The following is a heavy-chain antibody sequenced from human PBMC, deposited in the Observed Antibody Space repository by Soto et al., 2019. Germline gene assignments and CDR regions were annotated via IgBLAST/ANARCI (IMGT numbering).Heavy chain of an antibody. CDR2: IDPSGGST. D-gene: IGHD3-22*01. V-gene: IGHV1-46*01. CDR3: ARVPYDTTGYYAF. J-gene: IGHJ4*02. Sequence: RASVKVSCKTSGFTLTTYYIHWVRQAPGQGLEWMGMIDPSGGSTTYAQKFQGRITMTSDMSTSTVYMELSSLRSEDTAVYYCARVPYDTTGYYAFWGQGTLVTVSS. CDR1: GFTLTTYY.